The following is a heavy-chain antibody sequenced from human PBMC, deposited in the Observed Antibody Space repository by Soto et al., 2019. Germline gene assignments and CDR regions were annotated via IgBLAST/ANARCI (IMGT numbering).Heavy chain of an antibody. Sequence: LSLTCTVSGGSISSGGYYWSWIRQHPGKGLEWIGYIYYSGSTYYNPSLKSRVTISVDTSKNQFSLKLSSVTAADTAVYYCARGVRGALDYWGQGTLVTVSS. D-gene: IGHD3-10*01. CDR3: ARGVRGALDY. V-gene: IGHV4-31*03. CDR2: IYYSGST. CDR1: GGSISSGGYY. J-gene: IGHJ4*02.